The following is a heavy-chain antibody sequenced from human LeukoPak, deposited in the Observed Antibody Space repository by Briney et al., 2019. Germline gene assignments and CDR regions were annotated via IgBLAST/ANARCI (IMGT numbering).Heavy chain of an antibody. D-gene: IGHD5-18*01. Sequence: GGSLRLSCAASGFTFSSYWMSWVRQAPGKGLEWVSYVSSSGSTIYYADSVKGRFTISRDNAKNSLYLQMNSLRAEDTAVYYCARDAAMATNYYYYMDVWGKGTTVTVSS. V-gene: IGHV3-48*04. J-gene: IGHJ6*03. CDR3: ARDAAMATNYYYYMDV. CDR2: VSSSGSTI. CDR1: GFTFSSYW.